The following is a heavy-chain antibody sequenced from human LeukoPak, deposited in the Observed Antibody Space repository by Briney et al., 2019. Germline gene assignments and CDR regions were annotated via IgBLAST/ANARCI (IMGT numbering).Heavy chain of an antibody. V-gene: IGHV4-30-2*01. CDR1: GGSITSGGFY. J-gene: IGHJ5*02. D-gene: IGHD1-20*01. CDR2: IYRSGST. Sequence: KPSETLSLTCTVSGGSITSGGFYWSWIRQPPGKGLECIGYIYRSGSTYYNPSLKSRVTMSVDTSKNQFSLKVTSVTAADTAVYYCARSLRYNWNEGWFDPWGQGTLVTVSS. CDR3: ARSLRYNWNEGWFDP.